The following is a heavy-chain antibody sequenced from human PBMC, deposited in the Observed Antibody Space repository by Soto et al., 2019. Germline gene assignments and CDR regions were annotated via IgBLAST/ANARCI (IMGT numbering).Heavy chain of an antibody. CDR3: ARDHYCSGGSRDPCDYYYYGMDV. Sequence: QVQLVQSGAEVKKPGASVKVSCKASGYTFTSYGISWVRQAPGQGLEWMGWISAYNGNTNYAQKLQGRVTMTTDTSTSTADMELRSLRSDDTAVYYCARDHYCSGGSRDPCDYYYYGMDVWGQGTTVTVSS. CDR1: GYTFTSYG. D-gene: IGHD2-15*01. J-gene: IGHJ6*02. CDR2: ISAYNGNT. V-gene: IGHV1-18*01.